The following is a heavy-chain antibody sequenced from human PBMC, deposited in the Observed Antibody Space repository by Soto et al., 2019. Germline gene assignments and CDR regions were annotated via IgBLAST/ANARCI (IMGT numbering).Heavy chain of an antibody. CDR2: IYPDDSDT. CDR3: AGTSGKYLFSFDY. D-gene: IGHD1-26*01. V-gene: IGHV5-51*01. Sequence: PGESLKISCKGSEYTFSNHFIAWVRQMPGKGLEWMGIIYPDDSDTSYSPSFQGQVTISVDKATNTTYMKWSSLKASDRAMYYCAGTSGKYLFSFDYWGQGTQVTVSS. CDR1: EYTFSNHF. J-gene: IGHJ4*02.